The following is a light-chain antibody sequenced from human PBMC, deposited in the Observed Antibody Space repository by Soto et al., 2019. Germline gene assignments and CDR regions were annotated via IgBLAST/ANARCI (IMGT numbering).Light chain of an antibody. CDR2: DVN. CDR1: SSDIGDYHY. V-gene: IGLV2-11*01. Sequence: QSVLTQPRSVSGSPGQSVTISCTGTSSDIGDYHYVSWYQQHPGRAPQLMIYDVNKRPSGVPDRFSGSKSGNTASLTISGLQADDEAVYYCHSYAATNTFVFGTGTKLTVL. J-gene: IGLJ1*01. CDR3: HSYAATNTFV.